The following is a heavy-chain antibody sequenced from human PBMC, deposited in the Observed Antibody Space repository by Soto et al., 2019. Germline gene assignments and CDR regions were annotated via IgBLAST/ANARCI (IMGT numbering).Heavy chain of an antibody. V-gene: IGHV1-3*01. CDR3: TRDYYDSSGYYPKFDP. J-gene: IGHJ5*02. CDR2: INAGDGNT. D-gene: IGHD3-22*01. Sequence: ASVKVSCKASGYTFTYYTVHWVRQAPGQRLEWMGWINAGDGNTKYSPNFQGRVTITKDTSASTVYMELSSLRSEDTAVYFCTRDYYDSSGYYPKFDPWGQGTLVTVSS. CDR1: GYTFTYYT.